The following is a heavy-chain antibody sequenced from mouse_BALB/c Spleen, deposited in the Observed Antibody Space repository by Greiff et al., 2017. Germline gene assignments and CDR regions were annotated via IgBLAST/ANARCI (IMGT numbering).Heavy chain of an antibody. D-gene: IGHD2-4*01. V-gene: IGHV1-4*02. Sequence: QVQLQQSAAELARPGASVKMSCKASGYTFTSYTMHWVKQRPGQGLEWIGYINPSSGYTEYNQKFKDKTTLTADKSSSTAYMQLSSLTSEDSAVYYCARSYDYDEAMDYWGQGTSVTVSS. J-gene: IGHJ4*01. CDR3: ARSYDYDEAMDY. CDR2: INPSSGYT. CDR1: GYTFTSYT.